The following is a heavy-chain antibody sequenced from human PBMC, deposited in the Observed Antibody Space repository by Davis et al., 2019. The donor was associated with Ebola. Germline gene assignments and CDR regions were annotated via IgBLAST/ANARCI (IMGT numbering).Heavy chain of an antibody. V-gene: IGHV5-51*01. J-gene: IGHJ4*02. CDR3: ASQGHRVQYLIHDY. CDR1: GYNFNDYW. D-gene: IGHD2-2*01. CDR2: VHPGTSDL. Sequence: GESLKISCQAPGYNFNDYWIGWVRQVPGKGLEWMGNVHPGTSDLRVSPSFQGQVTISVDKSITTAYLQWSSLMASDTAIYYCASQGHRVQYLIHDYWGRGTLVTVSS.